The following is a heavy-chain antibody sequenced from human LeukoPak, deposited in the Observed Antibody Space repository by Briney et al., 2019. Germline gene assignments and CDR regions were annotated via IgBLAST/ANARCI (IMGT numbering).Heavy chain of an antibody. V-gene: IGHV3-23*01. CDR3: AKDDSYIRFYS. J-gene: IGHJ5*01. CDR2: ISDSGNT. D-gene: IGHD3-22*01. Sequence: PGGSLRLSCAASGFTLSSYAMSWVRQAPGKGLEWVSAISDSGNTYHADSVKGRFTISRDNSRNTLYLQMNSLRAEDTAVYHCAKDDSYIRFYSWGQGTLVTVSS. CDR1: GFTLSSYA.